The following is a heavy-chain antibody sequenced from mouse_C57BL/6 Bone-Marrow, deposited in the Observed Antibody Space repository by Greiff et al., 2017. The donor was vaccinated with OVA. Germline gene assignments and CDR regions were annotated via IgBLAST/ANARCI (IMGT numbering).Heavy chain of an antibody. Sequence: QVQLQQPGAELVKPGASVKLSCKASGYTFTSYWMHWVKQRPGQGLEWIGMIHPTSGSTNYNEKFKSKATLSVDKSSSTAYMQLSSLTSEDSAVYYCASLGGTGGFDYWGQGTTLTVSS. CDR1: GYTFTSYW. V-gene: IGHV1-64*01. J-gene: IGHJ2*01. CDR3: ASLGGTGGFDY. D-gene: IGHD4-1*01. CDR2: IHPTSGST.